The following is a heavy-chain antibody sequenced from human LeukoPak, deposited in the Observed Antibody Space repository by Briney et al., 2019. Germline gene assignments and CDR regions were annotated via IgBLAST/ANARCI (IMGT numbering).Heavy chain of an antibody. CDR1: GGSISSYF. CDR3: ARHREDWGFDS. Sequence: SETLSLTCTVSGGSISSYFWNWIRQLPGTGLEWIGYIYYSGSTNYNPSLNSRVTISVDTSKNQFSLKLSSVTAADTAVYYCARHREDWGFDSWGQGTLVTVSS. V-gene: IGHV4-59*08. CDR2: IYYSGST. J-gene: IGHJ4*02. D-gene: IGHD7-27*01.